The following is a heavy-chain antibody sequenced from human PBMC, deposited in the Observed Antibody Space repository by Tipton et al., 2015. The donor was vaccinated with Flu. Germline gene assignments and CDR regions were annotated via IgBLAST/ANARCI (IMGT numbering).Heavy chain of an antibody. Sequence: TLSLTCTVSGYSISSRYYWGWIRQPPGKGLEWIGCVYHGGTTYYNPSLKSRVAISLDTFNNQFSLKLTSVTAADTAVYFCVTTTYYYGSGSHDFWGQGTLVTASS. CDR3: VTTTYYYGSGSHDF. CDR1: GYSISSRYY. D-gene: IGHD3-10*01. J-gene: IGHJ4*02. V-gene: IGHV4-38-2*02. CDR2: VYHGGTT.